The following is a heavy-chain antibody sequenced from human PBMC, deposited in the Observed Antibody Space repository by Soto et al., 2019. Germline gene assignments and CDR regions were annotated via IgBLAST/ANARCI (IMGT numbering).Heavy chain of an antibody. D-gene: IGHD2-15*01. J-gene: IGHJ6*02. V-gene: IGHV4-39*01. CDR2: IYYSGST. CDR1: GGSISSSSYY. CDR3: ARPACSGGSCYAFYGMDV. Sequence: SETLSLTCTVSGGSISSSSYYWGWIRQPPGKGLEWIGSIYYSGSTYYNPSLKSRVTISVDTSKNQFSLKLSSVTAADTAVYYCARPACSGGSCYAFYGMDVWGQGTTVTAP.